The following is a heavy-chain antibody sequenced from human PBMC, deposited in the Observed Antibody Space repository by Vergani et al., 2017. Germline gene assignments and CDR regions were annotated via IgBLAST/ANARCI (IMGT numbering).Heavy chain of an antibody. J-gene: IGHJ6*02. CDR3: ARDWSYGSGSQSYGMDV. D-gene: IGHD3-10*01. CDR1: GGSISSGDYY. Sequence: QVQLQESGPGLVKPSQTLSLTCTVSGGSISSGDYYWSWIRQPPGKGLEWIGYIYYSGSTNYNPSLKSRVTISVDTSKNQFSLKLSSVTAADTAVYYCARDWSYGSGSQSYGMDVWGQGTTVTVSS. CDR2: IYYSGST. V-gene: IGHV4-61*08.